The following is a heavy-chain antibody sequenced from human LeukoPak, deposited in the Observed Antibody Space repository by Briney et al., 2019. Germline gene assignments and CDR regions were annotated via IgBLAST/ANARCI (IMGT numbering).Heavy chain of an antibody. Sequence: SETLSLTCTASGGSISSYYWSWIRQPPGKGLEWIGYIYYSGSTNYNPSLKSRVTISVDTSKNQFSLKLSSVTAADTAVYYCARDLSGYFDYWGQGTLVTVSS. CDR2: IYYSGST. CDR1: GGSISSYY. J-gene: IGHJ4*02. V-gene: IGHV4-59*01. CDR3: ARDLSGYFDY. D-gene: IGHD1-26*01.